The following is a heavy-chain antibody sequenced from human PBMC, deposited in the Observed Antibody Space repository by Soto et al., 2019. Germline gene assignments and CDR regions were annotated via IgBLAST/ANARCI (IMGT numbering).Heavy chain of an antibody. CDR3: VKRPGPRREVVAGVLEF. D-gene: IGHD6-19*01. V-gene: IGHV3-23*01. CDR2: ISGSGGST. Sequence: EVQLLESGGGLVQPGGSLRLYSAASGFTFSSYAMSCVRQAPGKGLEWGSAISGSGGSTYYADSVKRRFTISRDNSKNTLSLQMTRLSAEDTAVYYCVKRPGPRREVVAGVLEFWGQGTLVSVS. CDR1: GFTFSSYA. J-gene: IGHJ4*02.